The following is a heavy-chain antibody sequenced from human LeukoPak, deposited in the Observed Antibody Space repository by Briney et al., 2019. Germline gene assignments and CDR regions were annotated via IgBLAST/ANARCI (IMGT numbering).Heavy chain of an antibody. CDR1: GFTFSTYW. CDR2: INSGGSNT. Sequence: GGSLRLSCAASGFTFSTYWMNWVRQVPGKGLVWVSRINSGGSNTIYADSVEGRFTISRDNAKNTLYLQMNSLRAEDTAVYYCTRDLMDYDYGDKGGNYWGQGTLVTVSS. CDR3: TRDLMDYDYGDKGGNY. J-gene: IGHJ4*02. V-gene: IGHV3-74*01. D-gene: IGHD4-23*01.